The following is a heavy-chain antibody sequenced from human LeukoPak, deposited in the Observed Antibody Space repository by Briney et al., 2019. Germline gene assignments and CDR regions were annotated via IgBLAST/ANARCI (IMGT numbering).Heavy chain of an antibody. Sequence: ASVKVSCKASGYTFTSYDINWLRQATGQGLEWMGWMNPNSGNTGYAQKFQGRVTITRNTSISTAYMELSSLRSEDTAVYYCARDGSYCSSTSCKGALGDYWGQGTLVTVSS. J-gene: IGHJ4*02. CDR1: GYTFTSYD. CDR2: MNPNSGNT. D-gene: IGHD2-2*01. V-gene: IGHV1-8*01. CDR3: ARDGSYCSSTSCKGALGDY.